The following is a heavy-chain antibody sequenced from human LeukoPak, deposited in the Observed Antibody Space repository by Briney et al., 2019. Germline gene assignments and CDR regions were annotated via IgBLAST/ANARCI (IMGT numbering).Heavy chain of an antibody. CDR2: IRYDGSSK. V-gene: IGHV3-30*02. CDR1: GFTFSSYG. D-gene: IGHD5-24*01. Sequence: GGSLRLSCVPSGFTFSSYGMHWVRQAPGKGLEWVAFIRYDGSSKYYADSVKGRFTISRDNSKNTLYLEMSSLRVEDTAVYYCAKDWAVRDGYSYYFDYWGQGTPVTVSS. J-gene: IGHJ4*02. CDR3: AKDWAVRDGYSYYFDY.